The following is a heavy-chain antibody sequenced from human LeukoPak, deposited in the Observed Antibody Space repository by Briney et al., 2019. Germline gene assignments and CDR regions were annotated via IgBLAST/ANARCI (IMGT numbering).Heavy chain of an antibody. J-gene: IGHJ4*02. D-gene: IGHD2-8*01. CDR2: INPSGGST. CDR1: GYTFTSYY. Sequence: ASVKASCKASGYTFTSYYMHWVRQAPGQGLEWMGIINPSGGSTSYAQKFRGSVTMTRDTSTSTVHMELSSLRSEDTAVYYCARADPLYIVLMVYATHLDYWGQGTLVTVSS. CDR3: ARADPLYIVLMVYATHLDY. V-gene: IGHV1-46*01.